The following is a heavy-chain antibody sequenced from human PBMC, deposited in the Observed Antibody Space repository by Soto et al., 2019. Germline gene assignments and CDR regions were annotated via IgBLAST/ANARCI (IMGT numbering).Heavy chain of an antibody. CDR3: AKDHGRMRYGGPFDY. CDR2: ISGSGGST. CDR1: GFTFSSYA. D-gene: IGHD3-16*01. J-gene: IGHJ4*02. V-gene: IGHV3-23*01. Sequence: EVQLLESGGGLVQPGGSLRLSCAASGFTFSSYAMSWVRQAPGKGLEWVSAISGSGGSTYYADSVKGRFTISRDNSKNTLYLQMNSLRAEDTTVYYCAKDHGRMRYGGPFDYWGQGTLVTVSS.